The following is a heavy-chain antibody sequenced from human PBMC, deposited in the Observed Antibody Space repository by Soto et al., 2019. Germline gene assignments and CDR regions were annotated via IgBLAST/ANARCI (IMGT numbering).Heavy chain of an antibody. V-gene: IGHV4-59*01. CDR3: ARAKSNYQTFDH. CDR2: IYYSGST. CDR1: GDSMSSYY. Sequence: PSETLSLTCTVSGDSMSSYYWSWIRQPPGKGLEWIGYIYYSGSTTYNPSLRSRVTMSVDTSKNQFSLRLSSVTAADTAVYYCARAKSNYQTFDHWGQGSQVTISS. D-gene: IGHD4-4*01. J-gene: IGHJ4*02.